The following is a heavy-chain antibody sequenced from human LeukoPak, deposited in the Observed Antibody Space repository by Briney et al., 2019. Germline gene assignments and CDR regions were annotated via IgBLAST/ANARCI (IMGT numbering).Heavy chain of an antibody. D-gene: IGHD3-10*01. V-gene: IGHV4-59*01. CDR1: GGSISSYY. CDR2: IYYTGST. J-gene: IGHJ4*02. CDR3: ARHYGSGKPWFDY. Sequence: SETLSFTCTVSGGSISSYYWSWIRQSPGKGLEWIGYIYYTGSTNYNPSLKSRVTISVDTSKNQFSLKLSSVTAADTAVYYCARHYGSGKPWFDYWGQGTLVTVSS.